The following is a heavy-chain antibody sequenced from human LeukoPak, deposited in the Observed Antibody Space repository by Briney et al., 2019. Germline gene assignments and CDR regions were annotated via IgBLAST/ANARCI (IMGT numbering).Heavy chain of an antibody. CDR2: IYYSGTT. D-gene: IGHD4/OR15-4a*01. Sequence: PSETLSLTCTVSGGSISHYYWSWIRQPPGKGLEWIGYIYYSGTTNYNPSLKSRVTISVDTSKNQLSLKLNSVTAADTAMYYCAKEDPRTKVPEGMDVWGQGTTVTVSS. CDR3: AKEDPRTKVPEGMDV. J-gene: IGHJ6*02. V-gene: IGHV4-59*01. CDR1: GGSISHYY.